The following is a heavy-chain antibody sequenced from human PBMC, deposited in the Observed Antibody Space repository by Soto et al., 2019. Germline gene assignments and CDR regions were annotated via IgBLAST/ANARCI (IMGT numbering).Heavy chain of an antibody. J-gene: IGHJ4*02. Sequence: PSETLSLTCAVSGGSISSSNWWSWVRQPPGKGLEWIGEIYHSGSTNYNPSPKSRVTISVDKSKNQFSLKLSSVTAADTAVYYCARAIAVAGFYFDEWGQGTLVTVSS. CDR2: IYHSGST. CDR3: ARAIAVAGFYFDE. V-gene: IGHV4-4*02. CDR1: GGSISSSNW. D-gene: IGHD6-19*01.